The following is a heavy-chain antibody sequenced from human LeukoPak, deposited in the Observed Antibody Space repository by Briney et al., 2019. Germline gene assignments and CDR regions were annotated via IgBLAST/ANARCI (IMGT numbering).Heavy chain of an antibody. D-gene: IGHD3-10*01. CDR1: GYIFTSYG. CDR2: ISAYNGYR. Sequence: GASEKVSCKASGYIFTSYGFSWVRQAPGQGLEWMGWISAYNGYRNYAQKLQGRVTMTTDTSTSTAYMELRSLRSDDTAVYYCARDSYGSGSYYQDYYYGMDVWGQGTTVTVSS. V-gene: IGHV1-18*01. J-gene: IGHJ6*02. CDR3: ARDSYGSGSYYQDYYYGMDV.